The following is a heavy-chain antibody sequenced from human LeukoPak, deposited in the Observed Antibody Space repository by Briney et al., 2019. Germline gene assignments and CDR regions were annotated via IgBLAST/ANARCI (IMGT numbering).Heavy chain of an antibody. V-gene: IGHV1-18*01. Sequence: ASVKVSCKASGYTFTSYGINWVRQAPGQGLEWMGWISAYNGNTDYAHKLQGRVTMTTDTSTSTAYMELRSLRSDDTAVYYCARATRDSSGRRYFDLWGRGTLVTVSS. CDR1: GYTFTSYG. J-gene: IGHJ2*01. CDR2: ISAYNGNT. D-gene: IGHD3-22*01. CDR3: ARATRDSSGRRYFDL.